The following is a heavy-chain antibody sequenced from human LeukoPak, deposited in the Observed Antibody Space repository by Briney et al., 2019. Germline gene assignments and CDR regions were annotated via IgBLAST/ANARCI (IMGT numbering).Heavy chain of an antibody. V-gene: IGHV4-4*07. Sequence: SETLSLTCTVSGGSISSYYWSWIRQPAGKGLEWIGRIYTSGSTNYNPSLKSRVTMSVDTSKNQFSLKLSSVTAADTAVYYCARVGTGYCSSTSCRGWFDPWGQGTLVTVSS. J-gene: IGHJ5*02. CDR1: GGSISSYY. CDR2: IYTSGST. CDR3: ARVGTGYCSSTSCRGWFDP. D-gene: IGHD2-2*01.